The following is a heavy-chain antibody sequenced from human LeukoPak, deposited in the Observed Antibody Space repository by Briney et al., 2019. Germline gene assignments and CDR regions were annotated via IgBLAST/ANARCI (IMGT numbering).Heavy chain of an antibody. CDR3: ARASFQRWLQLGGD. J-gene: IGHJ4*02. Sequence: GGSLRLSCTASGFTFSTYSMNWVRQAPGRGLEWVSYISSSSSTIYYADSVKGRFTISRDNAKNSLYLQMNSLRDEDTAVYYCARASFQRWLQLGGDWGQGALVTVSS. V-gene: IGHV3-48*02. CDR2: ISSSSSTI. CDR1: GFTFSTYS. D-gene: IGHD5-24*01.